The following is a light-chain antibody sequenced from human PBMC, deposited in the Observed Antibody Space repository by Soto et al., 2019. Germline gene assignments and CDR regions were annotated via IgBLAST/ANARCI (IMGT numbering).Light chain of an antibody. Sequence: DIQMTQSPSSLSASVGDRVTITCRASQSISSYLNWYQQKPGKAPKLIIYAASSFHSGVPSRFSGSGSWTDFSPTISSLQPEEFETHYCQQSYSTPHTFGQGTKVEIK. CDR1: QSISSY. CDR2: AAS. V-gene: IGKV1-39*01. J-gene: IGKJ2*01. CDR3: QQSYSTPHT.